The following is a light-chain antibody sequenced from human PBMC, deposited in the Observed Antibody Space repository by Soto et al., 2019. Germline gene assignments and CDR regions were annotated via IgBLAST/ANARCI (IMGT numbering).Light chain of an antibody. CDR1: GSNIGSNA. CDR2: SHN. CDR3: AAWDDSLSGLV. V-gene: IGLV1-44*01. J-gene: IGLJ2*01. Sequence: QSVLTQPPSASGTPGQRVTISCSGSGSNIGSNAVSWYQQLPGTAPKLLIYSHNQRPSGVPDRFSGSKSGTSASLAISGLQSEDEADYYCAAWDDSLSGLVFGGGTKVTVL.